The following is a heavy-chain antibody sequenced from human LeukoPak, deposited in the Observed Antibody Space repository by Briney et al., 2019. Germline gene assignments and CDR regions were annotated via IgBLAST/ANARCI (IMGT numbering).Heavy chain of an antibody. Sequence: GGSLRLSCAASGFTFSDYYMRWIRQARGKGLEWVSYNSSRSRYTNYADSVKGRFTISRDNAKKSLYLQMNSLRAEDTAVYYGARAMNSYDSSGYYSEWGQGTLVTVSS. CDR2: NSSRSRYT. D-gene: IGHD3-22*01. J-gene: IGHJ4*02. CDR1: GFTFSDYY. V-gene: IGHV3-11*06. CDR3: ARAMNSYDSSGYYSE.